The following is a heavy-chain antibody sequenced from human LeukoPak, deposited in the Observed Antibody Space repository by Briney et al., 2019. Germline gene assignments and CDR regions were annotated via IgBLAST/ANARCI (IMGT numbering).Heavy chain of an antibody. V-gene: IGHV3-48*03. J-gene: IGHJ4*02. Sequence: GGSLRLSCAASGFTFSSYEMNWVRQAPGKGLEWVSYISSSGSTIYHADSVKGRFTISRDNAKNSLYLQMNSLRAEDTAVYYCAREDSSGSYWGQGTLVTVSS. CDR3: AREDSSGSY. CDR1: GFTFSSYE. CDR2: ISSSGSTI. D-gene: IGHD3-22*01.